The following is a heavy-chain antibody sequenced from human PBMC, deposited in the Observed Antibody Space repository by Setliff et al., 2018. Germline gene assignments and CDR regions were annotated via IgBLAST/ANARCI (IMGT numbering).Heavy chain of an antibody. D-gene: IGHD1-26*01. CDR1: GGSTSGYF. Sequence: PSETLSLTCTVSGGSTSGYFWNWIRQPPGKGLEWIGHIYASGSTKYNPSLGSRVTISVDTSKNHFSLRLSSVTAADTAVYYCARAPDSGTYYNLYPYYMDVWGKGTTVTVSS. J-gene: IGHJ6*03. V-gene: IGHV4-4*08. CDR3: ARAPDSGTYYNLYPYYMDV. CDR2: IYASGST.